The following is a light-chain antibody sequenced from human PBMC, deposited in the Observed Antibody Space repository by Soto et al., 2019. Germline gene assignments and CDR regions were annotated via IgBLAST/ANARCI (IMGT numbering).Light chain of an antibody. CDR3: QQYGSSPPIT. V-gene: IGKV3-20*01. J-gene: IGKJ5*01. Sequence: EIVLTQSPGTLSLSPGERATLSCRASQSVSSSYLAWCQQKPGQAPRLLIYGASSRATGIPDRFSGSGSGTDFTHTISRLEPEDFAVYYCQQYGSSPPITFGQGTRLEIK. CDR2: GAS. CDR1: QSVSSSY.